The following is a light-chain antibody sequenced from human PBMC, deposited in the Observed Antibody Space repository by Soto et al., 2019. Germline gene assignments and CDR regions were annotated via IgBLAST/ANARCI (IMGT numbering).Light chain of an antibody. J-gene: IGLJ2*01. CDR2: LEGSGSY. V-gene: IGLV4-60*03. CDR1: SGHNNYM. CDR3: DTRDTNTVV. Sequence: QPVLTQSSSASASLGSSVKLTCTLSSGHNNYMIAWHQQQPGKAPRFLMNLEGSGSYNKGSGVPDRFSGSSSGADRDLIISNLQSEDEADYYCDTRDTNTVVFGGGTKLTVL.